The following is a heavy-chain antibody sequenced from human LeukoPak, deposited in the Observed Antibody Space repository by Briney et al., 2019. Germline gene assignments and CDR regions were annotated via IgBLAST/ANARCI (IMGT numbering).Heavy chain of an antibody. Sequence: GGSLRLSCAASGFTFSSYTMNWVRQAPGKGLEWVSSISSSRSSIYYADSTKGRFTISRDNAKNSLYLQMNSLRAEDTAVYYCAKSFWWFGEFSPFDYWGQGTLVTISS. D-gene: IGHD3-10*01. CDR1: GFTFSSYT. J-gene: IGHJ4*02. V-gene: IGHV3-21*01. CDR2: ISSSRSSI. CDR3: AKSFWWFGEFSPFDY.